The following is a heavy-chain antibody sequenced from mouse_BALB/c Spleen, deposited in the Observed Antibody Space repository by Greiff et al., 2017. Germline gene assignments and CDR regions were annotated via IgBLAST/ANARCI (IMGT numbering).Heavy chain of an antibody. CDR1: GFNIKDTY. Sequence: EVLLVESGAELVKPGASVKLSCTASGFNIKDTYMHWVKQRPEQGLEWIGRIDPANGNTKYDPKFQGKATITADTSSNTAYLQLRSLTSEDTAVYYYARLLYGNYAMDYWGQGTSVTVSS. CDR3: ARLLYGNYAMDY. CDR2: IDPANGNT. J-gene: IGHJ4*01. V-gene: IGHV14-3*02. D-gene: IGHD1-1*01.